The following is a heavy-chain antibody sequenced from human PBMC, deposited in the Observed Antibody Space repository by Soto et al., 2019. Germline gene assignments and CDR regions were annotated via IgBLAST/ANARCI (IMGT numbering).Heavy chain of an antibody. CDR1: GGSISSGDYY. D-gene: IGHD6-19*01. CDR2: IYYSGST. Sequence: NPSETLSLTCTVSGGSISSGDYYWSWIRQPPGKGLEWIGYIYYSGSTYYNPSLKSRVTISVDTSKNQFSLKLSSVTAADTAVYYCARDNLGGSQWLPGVWFDPWGQGTLVTVSS. V-gene: IGHV4-30-4*01. J-gene: IGHJ5*02. CDR3: ARDNLGGSQWLPGVWFDP.